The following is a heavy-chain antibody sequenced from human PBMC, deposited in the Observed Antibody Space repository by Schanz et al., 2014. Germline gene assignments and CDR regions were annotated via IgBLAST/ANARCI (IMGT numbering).Heavy chain of an antibody. CDR3: ARENLNWEAFDI. CDR1: GFIFSNFA. J-gene: IGHJ3*02. V-gene: IGHV3-21*04. D-gene: IGHD7-27*01. CDR2: LSGGSSYI. Sequence: EVQLVESGGGLVQPGGSLRLSCAASGFIFSNFAMEWVRQAPGKGLEWVSSLSGGSSYIFYADSVKGRFTISRDNAKNSLYLEMTSLRGEDTAVYYCARENLNWEAFDIWGQGTVVTVSS.